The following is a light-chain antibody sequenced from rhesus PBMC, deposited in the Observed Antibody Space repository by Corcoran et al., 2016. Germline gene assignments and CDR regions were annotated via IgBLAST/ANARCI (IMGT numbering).Light chain of an antibody. Sequence: DIQMTQSPSSLSASVGDTVTITRRASKVMSNYLAWYQQKPGKAPKPLIYYASHLESGVPSRVSGSGSGTDVTLTISSLQPYDFAIYSFQPHNSYPLAFGGGTKVEVK. CDR1: KVMSNY. J-gene: IGKJ4*01. CDR2: YAS. V-gene: IGKV1S14*01. CDR3: QPHNSYPLA.